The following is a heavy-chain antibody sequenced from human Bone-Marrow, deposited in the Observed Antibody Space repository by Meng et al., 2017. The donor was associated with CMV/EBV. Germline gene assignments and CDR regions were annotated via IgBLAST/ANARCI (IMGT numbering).Heavy chain of an antibody. CDR1: GDSMSTYY. V-gene: IGHV4-59*12. J-gene: IGHJ6*02. CDR2: IHYSGST. Sequence: SETLSLTCSVSGDSMSTYYWSWIRQPPGKGLEWIGYIHYSGSTKYNPSLKSRVTMSLDTSKNQFSLKLSSVTAADTAVYYCARGDCSSTSCYPYYGMDVWGQGTTVTVSS. CDR3: ARGDCSSTSCYPYYGMDV. D-gene: IGHD2-2*01.